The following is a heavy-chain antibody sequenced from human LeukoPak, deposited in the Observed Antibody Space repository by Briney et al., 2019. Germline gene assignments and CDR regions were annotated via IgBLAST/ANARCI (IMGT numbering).Heavy chain of an antibody. Sequence: GASVKVSCKASGYTFTGYFMHWVRQAPGQGPEWMGWINPRSGGTNYAQKVQGRVTMTRDTSSSTAYMELSRLGSDDTAVYYCARETGRREYYDSSGYLEHWGQGTLVTVSS. CDR1: GYTFTGYF. J-gene: IGHJ4*02. CDR2: INPRSGGT. D-gene: IGHD3-22*01. CDR3: ARETGRREYYDSSGYLEH. V-gene: IGHV1-2*02.